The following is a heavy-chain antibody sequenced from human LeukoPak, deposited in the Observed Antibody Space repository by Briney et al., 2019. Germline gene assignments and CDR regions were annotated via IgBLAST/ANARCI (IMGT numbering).Heavy chain of an antibody. CDR1: GYSFTSYW. Sequence: GESLKISCRGSGYSFTSYWIGWVRQMPGKGLEWMGTIYPGDSDTRYSPSFQGQVTISADKSTSTAYLQWSSLKASDTAMYYCAIDYYGSGSYLDYWGQGTLVTVSS. V-gene: IGHV5-51*01. CDR2: IYPGDSDT. J-gene: IGHJ4*02. D-gene: IGHD3-10*01. CDR3: AIDYYGSGSYLDY.